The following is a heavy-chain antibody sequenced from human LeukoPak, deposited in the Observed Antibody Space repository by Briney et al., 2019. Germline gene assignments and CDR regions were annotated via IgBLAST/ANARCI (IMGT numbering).Heavy chain of an antibody. CDR2: INSDGSTT. CDR1: GFTFSSYW. V-gene: IGHV3-74*01. J-gene: IGHJ4*02. CDR3: ARAGVYSGSYYTY. D-gene: IGHD1-26*01. Sequence: GGSLRLSCAASGFTFSSYWMHWVRQAPGKGLAWVSRINSDGSTTSYADSVKGRFTISRDNAKNTLYLQMNSLRAEDTAVYYCARAGVYSGSYYTYWGQGTLVTVSS.